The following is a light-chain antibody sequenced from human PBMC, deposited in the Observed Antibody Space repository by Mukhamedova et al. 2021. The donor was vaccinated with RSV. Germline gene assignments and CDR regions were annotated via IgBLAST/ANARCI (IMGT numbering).Light chain of an antibody. Sequence: WYQRRVHGQAPKLLIYAASTLQGGVPPRFSGSGSGTDFTLTINSLQPEDFATYYCQHTYITPLTFGGGTKVEI. CDR3: QHTYITPLT. J-gene: IGKJ4*01. V-gene: IGKV1-39*01. CDR2: AAS.